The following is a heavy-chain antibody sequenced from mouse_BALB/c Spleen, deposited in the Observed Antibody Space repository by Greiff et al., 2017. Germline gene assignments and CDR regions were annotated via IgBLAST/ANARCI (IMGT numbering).Heavy chain of an antibody. Sequence: EVQGVESGGGFVKPGGSLKLSCAASGFAFSSYDMSWVRQTPEKRLEWVAYISSGGGSTYYPDTVKGRFTISRDNAKNTLYLQMSSLKSEDTAMYYCARQEVRRGVGYWGQGTTLTVSS. CDR1: GFAFSSYD. J-gene: IGHJ2*01. CDR3: ARQEVRRGVGY. D-gene: IGHD2-14*01. V-gene: IGHV5-12-1*01. CDR2: ISSGGGST.